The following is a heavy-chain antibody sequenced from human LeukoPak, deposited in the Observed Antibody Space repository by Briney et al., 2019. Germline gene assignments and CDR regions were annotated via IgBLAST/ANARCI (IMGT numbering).Heavy chain of an antibody. J-gene: IGHJ4*02. CDR1: GGSISSSSYS. Sequence: IPSETLSLTCTVSGGSISSSSYSWGWIRQPPGKGLEWIGSISYSGSTYYNPSLKSRVTISVDTSKNQFSLKLSSVTAADTAVYYCARHGPGGLIAAAAAAFDYWGQGTLVTVSS. V-gene: IGHV4-39*01. CDR2: ISYSGST. CDR3: ARHGPGGLIAAAAAAFDY. D-gene: IGHD6-13*01.